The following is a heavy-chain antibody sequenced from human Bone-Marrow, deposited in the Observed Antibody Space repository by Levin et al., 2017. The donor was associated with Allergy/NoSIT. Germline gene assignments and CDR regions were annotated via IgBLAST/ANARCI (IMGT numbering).Heavy chain of an antibody. J-gene: IGHJ2*01. Sequence: GESLKISCAASDFSFGSYDTNWVRQAPGKGLEWVSYISSGGGKIYYAESVKGRFTISRDNSKNSLYLQMNSLRSEDTAVYYCTRETTLITDYGWGWYVDLWGRGTLVTVSS. V-gene: IGHV3-48*03. CDR1: DFSFGSYD. CDR2: ISSGGGKI. D-gene: IGHD4-17*01. CDR3: TRETTLITDYGWGWYVDL.